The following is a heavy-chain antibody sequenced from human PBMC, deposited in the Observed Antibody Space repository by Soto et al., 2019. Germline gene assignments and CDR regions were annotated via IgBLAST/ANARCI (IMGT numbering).Heavy chain of an antibody. J-gene: IGHJ4*02. CDR2: INHSGIT. Sequence: ASETLSLTCAVYGGSFSDYYWSWIRQPPGKGLEWIGEINHSGITNYSPSLKSRVTMSVDTSKNQFSLKLTSVTAADTALYYCARFPFDSNDWTNPRYFDIWGQGTLVTSPQ. D-gene: IGHD3-22*01. CDR1: GGSFSDYY. CDR3: ARFPFDSNDWTNPRYFDI. V-gene: IGHV4-34*01.